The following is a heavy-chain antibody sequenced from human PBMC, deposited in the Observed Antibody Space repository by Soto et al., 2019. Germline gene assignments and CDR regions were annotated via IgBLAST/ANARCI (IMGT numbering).Heavy chain of an antibody. J-gene: IGHJ3*02. Sequence: GGSLRLSCSASGFTFSSYAMHWVRQAPGKGLEYVSAISSNGGSTYYADSVKGRFTISRDNSKNTLYLQMSSLRAEDTAVNYCVKDLYCSGGSCYPGSGADSSNDGAFDIWGQGTMVTVSS. CDR1: GFTFSSYA. V-gene: IGHV3-64D*08. CDR2: ISSNGGST. CDR3: VKDLYCSGGSCYPGSGADSSNDGAFDI. D-gene: IGHD2-15*01.